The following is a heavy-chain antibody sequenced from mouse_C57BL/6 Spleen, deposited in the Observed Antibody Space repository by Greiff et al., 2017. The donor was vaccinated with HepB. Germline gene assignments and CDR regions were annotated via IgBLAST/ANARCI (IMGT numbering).Heavy chain of an antibody. Sequence: EVQLQQSGPELVKPGASVKIPCKASGYTFTDYNMDWVKQSHGKSLEWIGDINPNNGGTIYNQKFKGKATLTVDKSSSTAYMELRSLTSEDTAVYYCARSVYYDYSYAMDYWGQGTSVTVSS. CDR1: GYTFTDYN. J-gene: IGHJ4*01. V-gene: IGHV1-18*01. CDR2: INPNNGGT. D-gene: IGHD2-4*01. CDR3: ARSVYYDYSYAMDY.